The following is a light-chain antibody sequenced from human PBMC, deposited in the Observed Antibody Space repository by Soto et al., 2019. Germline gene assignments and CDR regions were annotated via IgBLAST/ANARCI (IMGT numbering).Light chain of an antibody. Sequence: EFVLTQSPGTLSLSPGGRATLSCRASQTVRNNYLAWYQQKPGQAPRLLIYGASSRATGIPDRFSGSGSGTDFTLTISRLEPEDFAVYYCQQYGSSPPTFGQGTKVDIK. V-gene: IGKV3-20*01. CDR3: QQYGSSPPT. J-gene: IGKJ1*01. CDR1: QTVRNNY. CDR2: GAS.